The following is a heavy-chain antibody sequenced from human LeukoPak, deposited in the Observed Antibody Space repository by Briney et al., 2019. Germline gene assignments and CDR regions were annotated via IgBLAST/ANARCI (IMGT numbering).Heavy chain of an antibody. J-gene: IGHJ4*02. CDR1: GFTFSSYA. V-gene: IGHV3-23*01. CDR2: ISGSSGST. CDR3: ASGRGYSSAAFDY. Sequence: GGALRLSCAASGFTFSSYAMSWVRQTPGKGLEWVSVISGSSGSTYYADSVKGRFTISRDNSKNTLYLQMNSLRVEDTAIYYCASGRGYSSAAFDYWGQGTLVTVSS. D-gene: IGHD6-19*01.